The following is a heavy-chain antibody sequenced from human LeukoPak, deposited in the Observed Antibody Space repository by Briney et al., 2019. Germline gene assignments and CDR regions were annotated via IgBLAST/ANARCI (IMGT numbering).Heavy chain of an antibody. D-gene: IGHD1-26*01. CDR1: GYTLTELS. Sequence: ASVKVSCKVSGYTLTELSMHWVRQAPGKGLEWMGGFDPEDGETIYAQKFQGRVTMTEDTSTDTAYMELSSLRSEDTAVYYCAASYYEGHYFDYRGQGTLVTVSS. CDR3: AASYYEGHYFDY. J-gene: IGHJ4*02. CDR2: FDPEDGET. V-gene: IGHV1-24*01.